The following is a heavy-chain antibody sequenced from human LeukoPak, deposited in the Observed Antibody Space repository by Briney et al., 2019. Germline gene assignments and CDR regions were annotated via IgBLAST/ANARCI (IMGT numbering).Heavy chain of an antibody. CDR1: GFTFSSYA. CDR3: AKDLSGCGGDCYSGWFDP. V-gene: IGHV3-23*01. J-gene: IGHJ5*02. D-gene: IGHD2-21*02. Sequence: PGGSLRLSCAASGFTFSSYAMIWVRQAPGKGLEWVSAISGSGGSTYYAVSVKGRFTISRDNSKNTLYLQMNSLRAEDTAVYYCAKDLSGCGGDCYSGWFDPWGQGTLVTVSS. CDR2: ISGSGGST.